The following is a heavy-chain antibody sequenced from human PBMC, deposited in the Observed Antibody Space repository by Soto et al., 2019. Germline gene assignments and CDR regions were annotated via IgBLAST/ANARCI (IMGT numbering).Heavy chain of an antibody. D-gene: IGHD3-10*01. CDR1: GFHFSAYW. CDR3: VGVSLSGS. J-gene: IGHJ4*02. CDR2: IKEDGSDK. Sequence: EVQLVDSGGGLVQPVGSLRLSCVASGFHFSAYWMSWVSQAPGKGLEWVANIKEDGSDKCYVYSVKGRFTISRDNAKNSLYLQMNSLRAEDMAVYYCVGVSLSGSWGQGTLVTVSS. V-gene: IGHV3-7*01.